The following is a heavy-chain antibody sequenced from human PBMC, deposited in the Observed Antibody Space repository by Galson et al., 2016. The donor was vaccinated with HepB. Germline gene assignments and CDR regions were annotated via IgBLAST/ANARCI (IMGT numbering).Heavy chain of an antibody. CDR1: GLSLSPYA. D-gene: IGHD3-22*01. V-gene: IGHV3-23*01. Sequence: SLRLSCAGSGLSLSPYALSWGRQAPGKGLEWVSGISASGGSKTYADSVRGRIIISRDNSNNKLFLQMNSLTTEDTAIYFCARHFSGSYLGQGTLVTVSS. CDR2: ISASGGSK. CDR3: ARHFSGSY. J-gene: IGHJ4*02.